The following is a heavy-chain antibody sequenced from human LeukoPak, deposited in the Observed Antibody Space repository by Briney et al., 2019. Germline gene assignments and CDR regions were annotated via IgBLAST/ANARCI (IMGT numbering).Heavy chain of an antibody. CDR2: ISGRGGST. CDR1: GFTFRSYA. CDR3: AGVVVVAAIANWFDP. V-gene: IGHV3-23*01. D-gene: IGHD2-15*01. Sequence: GGSLRLSCAASGFTFRSYAMSWVRQAPGKGLEWVSAISGRGGSTYYADSVKGRFPISRDNSKNTLYLQMNSLRAEDTAVYYCAGVVVVAAIANWFDPWGQGTLVTVSS. J-gene: IGHJ5*02.